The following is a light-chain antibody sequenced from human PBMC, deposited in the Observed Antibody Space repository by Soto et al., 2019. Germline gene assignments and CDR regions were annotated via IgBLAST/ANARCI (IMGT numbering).Light chain of an antibody. CDR2: KAS. Sequence: DIHLTQSPSTLSASVGDRVTITCRASQSISSWVAWYQQKPGKAPKLLIYKASTLEGGVPSRFSGSGSGTEFTLTIGGLQPDDFATYYCQQYNTYWTFGQGTKVDIK. V-gene: IGKV1-5*03. CDR1: QSISSW. J-gene: IGKJ1*01. CDR3: QQYNTYWT.